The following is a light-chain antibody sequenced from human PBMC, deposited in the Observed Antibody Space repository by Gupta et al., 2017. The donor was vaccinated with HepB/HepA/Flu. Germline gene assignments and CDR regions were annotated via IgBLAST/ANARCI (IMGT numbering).Light chain of an antibody. Sequence: DIHMTQSPSSLSASVGDRVTITDRASQSISSYLNWYQQKPGKAPKLLIYAASSLQSGVPSRFSGSGSGTDFSLTISRLQPEDFATYYCQQSDSTPRTFGQGTKMEIK. CDR3: QQSDSTPRT. CDR1: QSISSY. J-gene: IGKJ2*01. CDR2: AAS. V-gene: IGKV1-39*01.